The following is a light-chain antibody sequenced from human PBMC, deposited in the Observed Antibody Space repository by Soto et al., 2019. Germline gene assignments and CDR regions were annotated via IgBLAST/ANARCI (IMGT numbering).Light chain of an antibody. CDR2: AAS. CDR1: QTFNNY. J-gene: IGKJ4*01. CDR3: QQSFSPLLT. Sequence: DIQMTQSPSSVSASVGDRVTITCRASQTFNNYLTWFQQKPGKAPKVLIYAASTLQSGVPSRFSGSGSGAEFTLTISSLQPEDFETYYCQQSFSPLLTFGGGTKVDIK. V-gene: IGKV1-39*01.